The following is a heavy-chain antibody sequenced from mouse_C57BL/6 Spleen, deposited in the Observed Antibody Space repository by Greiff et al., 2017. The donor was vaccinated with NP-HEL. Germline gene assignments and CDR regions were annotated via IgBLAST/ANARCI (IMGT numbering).Heavy chain of an antibody. CDR2: ISYDGSN. D-gene: IGHD4-1*01. CDR3: ARGEQDKNWDDWYFDV. Sequence: EVKLQESGPGLVKPSQSLSLTCSVTGYSITSGYYWNWIRQFPGNKLEWMGYISYDGSNNYNPSLKNRISITRDTSKNQFFLKLNSVTTEDTATYYCARGEQDKNWDDWYFDVWGTGTTVTVSS. CDR1: GYSITSGYY. V-gene: IGHV3-6*01. J-gene: IGHJ1*03.